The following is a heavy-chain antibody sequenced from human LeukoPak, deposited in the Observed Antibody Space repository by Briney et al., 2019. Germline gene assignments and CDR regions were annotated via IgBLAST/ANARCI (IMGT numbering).Heavy chain of an antibody. D-gene: IGHD2-15*01. CDR3: ASLNPYDCSGGSCYPGGFDY. J-gene: IGHJ4*02. V-gene: IGHV4-34*01. CDR1: GGSFSGYY. Sequence: PSETLSLTCAVYGGSFSGYYWSWIRQPPGKGLEWIGEINHSGSTNYNPSLKSRVTISVDTSKNQFSLKLSSVTAADTAVYYCASLNPYDCSGGSCYPGGFDYWGQGTLVTVSS. CDR2: INHSGST.